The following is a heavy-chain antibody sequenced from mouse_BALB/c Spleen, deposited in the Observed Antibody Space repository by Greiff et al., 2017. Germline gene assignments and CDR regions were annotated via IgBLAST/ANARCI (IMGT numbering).Heavy chain of an antibody. J-gene: IGHJ4*01. CDR1: GYTFTNYW. CDR2: IYPGGGYT. Sequence: QVQLQQSGAELVRPGTSVKISCKASGYTFTNYWLGWVKQRPGHGLEWIGDIYPGGGYTNYNEKFKGKATLTADTSSSTAYMQLSSLTSEDSAVYFCARPGDYGSSPYYYAMDYWGQGTSVTVSS. D-gene: IGHD1-1*01. V-gene: IGHV1-63*02. CDR3: ARPGDYGSSPYYYAMDY.